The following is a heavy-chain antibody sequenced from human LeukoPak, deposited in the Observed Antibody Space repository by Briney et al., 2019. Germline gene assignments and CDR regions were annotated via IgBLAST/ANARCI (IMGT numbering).Heavy chain of an antibody. CDR2: MNPNSGNT. CDR1: GYTFTSYD. Sequence: GASVKVSCKASGYTFTSYDINWVRQATGQGLEWMGYMNPNSGNTGYAQKFLGRVTITSNTSISTAYMELSSLRSEDTAVYYCASPYDSSGYYFYFQHWGQGTLVTVSS. V-gene: IGHV1-8*03. J-gene: IGHJ1*01. CDR3: ASPYDSSGYYFYFQH. D-gene: IGHD3-22*01.